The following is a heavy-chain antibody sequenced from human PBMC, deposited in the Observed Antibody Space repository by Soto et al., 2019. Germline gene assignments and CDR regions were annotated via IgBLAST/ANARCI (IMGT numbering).Heavy chain of an antibody. Sequence: QLQLQESGPGLVKPSETLSLTCTVSGGSISSSSYYWGWIRQPPGKGLEWIGSIYYSGRTYYNPSLKSRVTLTVDTYNNHFSLNLSSVTAADPAVYYCPRHFYYDDSSVYYSRAEAVAVDIWVQGTMVTVAS. J-gene: IGHJ3*02. CDR3: PRHFYYDDSSVYYSRAEAVAVDI. CDR2: IYYSGRT. D-gene: IGHD3-22*01. CDR1: GGSISSSSYY. V-gene: IGHV4-39*01.